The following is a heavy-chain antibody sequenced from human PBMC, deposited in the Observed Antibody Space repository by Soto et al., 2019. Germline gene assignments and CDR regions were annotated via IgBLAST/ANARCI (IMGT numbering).Heavy chain of an antibody. CDR1: GYTFTGYY. CDR2: INPNSGGT. J-gene: IGHJ4*02. V-gene: IGHV1-2*02. Sequence: GASVKVSCKASGYTFTGYYMRWVRQAPGQGLEWMGWINPNSGGTNYAQKLQGRVTMTRDTSTSTAYMELSSLRSDDTAVYYCARDGLAVAAESDAYWGKGTWVPVS. CDR3: ARDGLAVAAESDAY. D-gene: IGHD6-19*01.